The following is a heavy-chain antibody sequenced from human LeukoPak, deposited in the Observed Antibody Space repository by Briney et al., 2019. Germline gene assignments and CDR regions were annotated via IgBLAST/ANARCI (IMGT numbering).Heavy chain of an antibody. Sequence: NAGGSLRLSCAASGFTFSNHGMHWVRQAPGKGLEWVSSISSSSGYIYYADSVKGRFTISRDNARNSLLLQMTSLRAEDTAVYYCARDMGDYGDFNYYVYYFDVWGKGTTVTVSS. CDR2: ISSSSGYI. J-gene: IGHJ6*04. V-gene: IGHV3-21*04. D-gene: IGHD4-17*01. CDR3: ARDMGDYGDFNYYVYYFDV. CDR1: GFTFSNHG.